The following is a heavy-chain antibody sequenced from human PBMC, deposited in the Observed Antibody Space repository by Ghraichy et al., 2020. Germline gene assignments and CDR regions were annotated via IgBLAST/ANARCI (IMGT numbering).Heavy chain of an antibody. V-gene: IGHV1-18*04. CDR1: GYTFSSYG. CDR3: ARVNLAAAGPDFDY. J-gene: IGHJ4*02. CDR2: ISAYTGNP. Sequence: ASVKVSCKASGYTFSSYGISWVRQAPGQGLEWMGWISAYTGNPNYAQNLQGRVTMTTATSTTTAYMELRSLRSDDTAVYYCARVNLAAAGPDFDYWGQGTLVTVSS. D-gene: IGHD6-13*01.